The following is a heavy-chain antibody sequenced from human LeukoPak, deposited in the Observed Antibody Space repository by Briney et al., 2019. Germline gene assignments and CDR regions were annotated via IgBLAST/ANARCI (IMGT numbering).Heavy chain of an antibody. V-gene: IGHV1-18*01. CDR1: GYTFSNYG. D-gene: IGHD5-24*01. Sequence: ASVKVSCKASGYTFSNYGISWVRQAPGQGLEWMGWISAYNGNTNYEQKFQGRVTIAADKSTSTAYMELSSLRSEDTAVYYCARDPGRDGYNHLDYWGQGTLVTVSS. J-gene: IGHJ4*02. CDR3: ARDPGRDGYNHLDY. CDR2: ISAYNGNT.